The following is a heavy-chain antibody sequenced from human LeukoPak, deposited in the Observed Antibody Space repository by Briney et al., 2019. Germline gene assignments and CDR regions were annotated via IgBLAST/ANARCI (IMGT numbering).Heavy chain of an antibody. CDR2: VYSSGTT. V-gene: IGHV3-66*01. CDR1: GLTVSNNY. Sequence: GGSLRLSCAASGLTVSNNYMTWVRQAPGKGLEWVSVVYSSGTTHYAVSVEGRFIISRDYSTNTVYLHMDSLRAEDTAVYYCAKDTRTIRDYYYGMDVWGQGTTVTVSS. J-gene: IGHJ6*02. CDR3: AKDTRTIRDYYYGMDV. D-gene: IGHD4/OR15-4a*01.